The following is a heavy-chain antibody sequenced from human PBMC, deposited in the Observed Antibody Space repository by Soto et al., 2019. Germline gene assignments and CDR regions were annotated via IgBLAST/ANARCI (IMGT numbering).Heavy chain of an antibody. CDR3: ASSIDGGTNYYGSGSYSPFDY. CDR2: MNPNSGNT. CDR1: GYTFTSYG. Sequence: ASVKVSCKASGYTFTSYGISWVRQAPGQGLEWMGWMNPNSGNTGYAQKFQGRVTMTRNTSISTAYMELSSLRSEDTAVYYCASSIDGGTNYYGSGSYSPFDYWGQGTLVTVSS. V-gene: IGHV1-8*02. D-gene: IGHD3-10*01. J-gene: IGHJ4*02.